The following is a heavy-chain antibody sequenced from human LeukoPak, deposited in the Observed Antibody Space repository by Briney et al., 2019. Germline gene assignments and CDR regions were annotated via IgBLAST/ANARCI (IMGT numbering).Heavy chain of an antibody. D-gene: IGHD3-10*01. V-gene: IGHV4-4*02. J-gene: IGHJ5*02. Sequence: SGTLFLTCAVSGGSISSSNWWSWVRQPPGKGLEWIGEIYHSGSTNYNPSLKSRVTISVDKSKNQFSLKLSSVTAADTAVYYCARIGSGSYLGWFDPWGQGTLVTVSS. CDR1: GGSISSSNW. CDR2: IYHSGST. CDR3: ARIGSGSYLGWFDP.